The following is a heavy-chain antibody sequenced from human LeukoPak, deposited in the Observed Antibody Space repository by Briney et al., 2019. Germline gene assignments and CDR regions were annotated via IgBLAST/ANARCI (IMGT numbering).Heavy chain of an antibody. J-gene: IGHJ5*02. Sequence: PSETLSLTCTVSGGSISSYYWSWIRQPPGKGLEWIGYIYYSGSTNYNPSLKSRVTISVDTSKNQFSLKLSSVTAADTAVYYCARVGEGIAVADRGRNWFDPWGQGTLVTVSS. CDR3: ARVGEGIAVADRGRNWFDP. CDR2: IYYSGST. CDR1: GGSISSYY. V-gene: IGHV4-59*01. D-gene: IGHD6-19*01.